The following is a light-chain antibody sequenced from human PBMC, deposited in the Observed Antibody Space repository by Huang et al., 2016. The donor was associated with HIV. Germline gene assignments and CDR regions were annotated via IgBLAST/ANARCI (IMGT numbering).Light chain of an antibody. Sequence: VMTQSPATLSVSPGERVTLSCRASQTVIRNLACYQQRPGQPPRLLVYGASVRAAGVPDRVSGSGSGTDFTLTITSLQSEDFAIYYCQQYNRWPPLTFGGGTKVETK. V-gene: IGKV3-15*01. CDR1: QTVIRN. CDR2: GAS. J-gene: IGKJ4*01. CDR3: QQYNRWPPLT.